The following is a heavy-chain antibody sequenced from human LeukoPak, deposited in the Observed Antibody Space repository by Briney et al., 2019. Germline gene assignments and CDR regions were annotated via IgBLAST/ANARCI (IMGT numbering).Heavy chain of an antibody. CDR2: VIPIFGTA. CDR1: GGTFSSYA. J-gene: IGHJ4*02. CDR3: ARAWYDSSGYYYSWFDY. D-gene: IGHD3-22*01. Sequence: SVKVSCKASGGTFSSYAISWVRQAPGQGLEWMGRVIPIFGTANYAQKFQGRVTITTDESTSTAYMELSSLRSEDTAVYYCARAWYDSSGYYYSWFDYWGQGTLVTVSS. V-gene: IGHV1-69*05.